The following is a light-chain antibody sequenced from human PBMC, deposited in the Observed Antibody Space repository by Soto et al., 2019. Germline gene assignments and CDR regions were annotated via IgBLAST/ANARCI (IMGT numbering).Light chain of an antibody. CDR1: QGISNT. V-gene: IGKV1-17*03. CDR3: LQHNSYPWT. CDR2: AAS. J-gene: IGKJ1*01. Sequence: DIQMTQSPSAMSASVGERVTITCRASQGISNTLAWFQQKPGKVPKRLIYAASSLQSRVPSRLSGSESETEFTLTISRPQPEDFATYACLQHNSYPWTFGQGTKVEIK.